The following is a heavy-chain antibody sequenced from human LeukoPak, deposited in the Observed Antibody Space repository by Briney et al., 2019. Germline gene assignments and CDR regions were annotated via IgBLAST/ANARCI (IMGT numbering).Heavy chain of an antibody. J-gene: IGHJ5*02. CDR2: IYYSGST. Sequence: SETLSLTCTVSGGSISSYYWSWIRQPPGKGLEWIGYIYYSGSTNYNPSLKSRVTISVDTSKNQFSLKLSSVTAADTAVYYCARHETVVVPPFDPWGQGTLVTVSS. CDR1: GGSISSYY. D-gene: IGHD2-2*01. CDR3: ARHETVVVPPFDP. V-gene: IGHV4-59*01.